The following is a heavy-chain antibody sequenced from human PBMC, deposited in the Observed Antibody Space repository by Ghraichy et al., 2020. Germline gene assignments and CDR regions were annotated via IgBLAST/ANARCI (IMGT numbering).Heavy chain of an antibody. CDR2: ISYDGSNK. J-gene: IGHJ3*02. CDR3: AREWQLADAFDI. V-gene: IGHV3-30-3*01. Sequence: GGSLRLSCAASGFTFSSYAMHWVRQAPGKGLEWVAVISYDGSNKYYADSVKGRFTISRDNSKNTLYLQMNSLRAEDTAVYYCAREWQLADAFDIWGQGTMVTVSS. D-gene: IGHD6-13*01. CDR1: GFTFSSYA.